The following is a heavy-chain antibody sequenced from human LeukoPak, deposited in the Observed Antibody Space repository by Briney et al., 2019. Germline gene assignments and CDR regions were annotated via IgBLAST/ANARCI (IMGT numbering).Heavy chain of an antibody. J-gene: IGHJ3*02. CDR2: IKQDGSEK. V-gene: IGHV3-7*01. CDR1: GFTFNSYW. CDR3: VRGGIASAFDI. Sequence: GGSLRLSCAASGFTFNSYWMSWVRQAPGKGLEWVANIKQDGSEKYYVDSVKGRFTISRDNARNSVHLQMNSLRAEDTAVYYCVRGGIASAFDIWGQGTMVTVSS. D-gene: IGHD6-13*01.